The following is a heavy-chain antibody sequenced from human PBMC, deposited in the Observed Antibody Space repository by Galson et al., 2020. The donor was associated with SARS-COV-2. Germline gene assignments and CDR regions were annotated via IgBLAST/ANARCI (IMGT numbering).Heavy chain of an antibody. D-gene: IGHD3-22*01. CDR1: GGSISSSSYY. V-gene: IGHV4-39*07. Sequence: SETLSLTCTVSGGSISSSSYYWGWIRQPPGKGLEWIGSIYYSGSTYYNPSLKSRVTISVDTSKNPFSLKLSSVTAADTAVYYCARGGNLYSITMIVVVTAPNWFDPWGQGTLVTVSS. J-gene: IGHJ5*02. CDR3: ARGGNLYSITMIVVVTAPNWFDP. CDR2: IYYSGST.